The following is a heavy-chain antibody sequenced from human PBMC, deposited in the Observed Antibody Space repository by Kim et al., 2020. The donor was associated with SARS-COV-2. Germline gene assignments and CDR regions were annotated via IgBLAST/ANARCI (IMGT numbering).Heavy chain of an antibody. V-gene: IGHV3-23*01. CDR2: ISGSGGST. CDR3: ASLTGTTTGSGGDAFDI. CDR1: GFTFSSYA. J-gene: IGHJ3*02. D-gene: IGHD1-7*01. Sequence: GGSLRLSCAASGFTFSSYAMSWVRQAPGKGLEWVSAISGSGGSTYYADSVKGRFTISRDNSKNTLYLQMNSLRAEDTAVYYCASLTGTTTGSGGDAFDIWGQGTMVTVSS.